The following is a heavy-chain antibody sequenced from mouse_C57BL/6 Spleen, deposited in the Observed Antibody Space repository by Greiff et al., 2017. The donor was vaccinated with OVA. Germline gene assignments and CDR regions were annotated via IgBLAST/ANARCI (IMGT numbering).Heavy chain of an antibody. D-gene: IGHD1-2*01. Sequence: VQLQQSGPELVKPGASVKISCKASGYSFTGYYMNWVKQSPEKSLEWIGEINPSTGGTTYNQKFKAKATLTVDKSSSTAYMQLKSLTSEDSAVYYCAHYDGDYFDYWGQGTTLTVSS. J-gene: IGHJ2*01. V-gene: IGHV1-42*01. CDR3: AHYDGDYFDY. CDR2: INPSTGGT. CDR1: GYSFTGYY.